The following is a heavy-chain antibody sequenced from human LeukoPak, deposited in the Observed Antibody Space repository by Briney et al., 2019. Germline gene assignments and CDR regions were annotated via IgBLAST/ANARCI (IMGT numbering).Heavy chain of an antibody. CDR3: AREAYDSSGYYLTSNPDY. CDR2: ISSSSSYI. V-gene: IGHV3-21*01. J-gene: IGHJ4*02. Sequence: GGSLRLSCAASGFTFSSYAMSWVRQAPGKGLEWVSSISSSSSYIYYADSVKGRFTISRDNAKNSLYLQMNSLRAEDTAVYYCAREAYDSSGYYLTSNPDYWGQGTLVTVSS. D-gene: IGHD3-22*01. CDR1: GFTFSSYA.